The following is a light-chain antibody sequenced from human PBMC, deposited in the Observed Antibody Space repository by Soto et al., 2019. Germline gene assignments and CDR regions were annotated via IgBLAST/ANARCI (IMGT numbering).Light chain of an antibody. J-gene: IGKJ4*02. CDR3: EQYGSSPLT. V-gene: IGKV3-20*01. Sequence: EIVLTQSPGTLSLSPGERATLSCRASQSVSSSYLAWYQQKPGQAPRLRIYGASSRATGIPDRFGGSGSGTNFSLTVSRLGPEDFAVDYCEQYGSSPLTVGGGTKVES. CDR2: GAS. CDR1: QSVSSSY.